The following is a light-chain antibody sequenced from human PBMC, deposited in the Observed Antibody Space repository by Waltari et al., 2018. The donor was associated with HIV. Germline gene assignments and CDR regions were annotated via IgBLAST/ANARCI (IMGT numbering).Light chain of an antibody. Sequence: QSVLTQPPSASGTPGQRVTVSCSGASSTIENDHVYWFQQLPGTAPKLLIYRNNQRPSGVPYRFSVAKSGTSASLAISGLRSEDEADYYCAAWDDSFVVFGGGTKLTVL. CDR1: SSTIENDH. V-gene: IGLV1-47*01. J-gene: IGLJ2*01. CDR3: AAWDDSFVV. CDR2: RNN.